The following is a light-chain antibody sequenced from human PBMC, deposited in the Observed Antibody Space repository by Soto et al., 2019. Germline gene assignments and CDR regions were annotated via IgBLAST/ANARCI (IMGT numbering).Light chain of an antibody. CDR2: DAS. J-gene: IGKJ5*01. CDR3: QQRSNWPLT. CDR1: QSVSSH. Sequence: EIVLTQSPATLSLSPGERATLSCRASQSVSSHLAWFQQRRGQAPRLLIYDASNRATGIPARFSGSESGTDFTLTISSLEPEDFAVYYCQQRSNWPLTFGQGTRLEI. V-gene: IGKV3-11*01.